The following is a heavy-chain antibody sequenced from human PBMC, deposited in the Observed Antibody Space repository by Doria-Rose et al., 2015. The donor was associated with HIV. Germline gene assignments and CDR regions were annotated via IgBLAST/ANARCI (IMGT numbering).Heavy chain of an antibody. CDR1: GVSLSSPGMG. V-gene: IGHV2-26*01. CDR3: ARIKSSRWYHKYYFDF. Sequence: QITLKESGPVLVKPTETLTLTCTVSGVSLSSPGMGVSWIRQPPGKALEWHANIFSDDERSYNTSLKSRLTISRGISKSQVVLTMTDMDPVDTATYYCARIKSSRWYHKYYFDFWGQGTLVIVS. J-gene: IGHJ4*02. D-gene: IGHD6-13*01. CDR2: IFSDDER.